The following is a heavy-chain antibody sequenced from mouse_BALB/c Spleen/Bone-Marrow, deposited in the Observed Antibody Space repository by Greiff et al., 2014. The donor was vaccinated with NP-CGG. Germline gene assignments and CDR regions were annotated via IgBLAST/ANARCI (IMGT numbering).Heavy chain of an antibody. CDR3: ASTAGTQYDYFAY. CDR1: GYTFTGYA. CDR2: ISSYSGNT. D-gene: IGHD1-2*01. V-gene: IGHV1-67*01. Sequence: QVQLKESGPELVRPGVSVKISCKGFGYTFTGYAIHWVKQSHAKTLEWIGVISSYSGNTNYNQKFKGRATMTVDKSSSTAYMELARLTPEDSAIYYCASTAGTQYDYFAYWGQGTTLTVSS. J-gene: IGHJ2*01.